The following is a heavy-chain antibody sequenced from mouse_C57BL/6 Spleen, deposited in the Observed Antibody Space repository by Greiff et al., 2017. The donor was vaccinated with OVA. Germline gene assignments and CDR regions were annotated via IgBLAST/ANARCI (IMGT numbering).Heavy chain of an antibody. D-gene: IGHD2-4*01. V-gene: IGHV1-55*01. J-gene: IGHJ1*03. CDR2: IYPGSGST. Sequence: VQLQQPGAELVKPGASVKMSCKASGYTFTSYWITWVKQRPGQGLEWIGDIYPGSGSTNYNEKFKSKATLTVDTSSSTAYMQLSSLTSEDSAVYYCARHHYDYDEYCDVWGTGTTVTVSS. CDR1: GYTFTSYW. CDR3: ARHHYDYDEYCDV.